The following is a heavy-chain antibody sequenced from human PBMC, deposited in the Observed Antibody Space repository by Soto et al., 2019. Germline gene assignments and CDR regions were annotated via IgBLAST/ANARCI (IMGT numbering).Heavy chain of an antibody. CDR2: IYHSGST. CDR3: ARAHTYYDSGGYYLPYFDY. J-gene: IGHJ4*02. V-gene: IGHV4-4*02. Sequence: PSETLSLTCAVSGGSISSSNWWSWVRQPPGKGLEWIGEIYHSGSTNYNPSLKSRVTISVDKSKNQFSLKLSSVTAADTAVYYCARAHTYYDSGGYYLPYFDYWGQGTLVTVSS. CDR1: GGSISSSNW. D-gene: IGHD3-22*01.